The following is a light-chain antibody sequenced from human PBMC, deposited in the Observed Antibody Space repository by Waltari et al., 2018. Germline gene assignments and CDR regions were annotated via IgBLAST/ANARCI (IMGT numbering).Light chain of an antibody. J-gene: IGLJ3*02. V-gene: IGLV8-61*01. CDR3: ALYMGSGSWV. Sequence: QTVVTQEPSLSVSPGGTVTLTCALSSGSLSTTSYATWYQQTPGQAPRTLVDTANARASGVPDRVSGSILGNTAALTITGAQADDESDYYCALYMGSGSWVVGGGTRLTVL. CDR2: TAN. CDR1: SGSLSTTSY.